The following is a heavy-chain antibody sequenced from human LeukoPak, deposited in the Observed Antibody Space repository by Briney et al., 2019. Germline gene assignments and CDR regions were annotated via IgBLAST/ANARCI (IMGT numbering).Heavy chain of an antibody. V-gene: IGHV3-33*01. Sequence: PGRSLRLSCAASGFTFSNYGMHWVRQAPGKGLEWVAVIWYDGSNKYYADSVKGRFTISRDNSKNTPYLQMNSLRAEDTAVYYCVRVAVAGNLNNWFDPWGQGTLVTVSS. CDR3: VRVAVAGNLNNWFDP. J-gene: IGHJ5*02. CDR1: GFTFSNYG. CDR2: IWYDGSNK. D-gene: IGHD6-19*01.